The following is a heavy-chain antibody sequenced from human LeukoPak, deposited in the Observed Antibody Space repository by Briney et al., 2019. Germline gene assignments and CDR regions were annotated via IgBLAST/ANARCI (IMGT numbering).Heavy chain of an antibody. CDR1: GYTFTSYD. Sequence: GASVKVSCKASGYTFTSYDINWVRQATGQGLEWMGWMNPNSGNTGYAQKFQGRVTMTRNTSISTAYMELSSLRSEDTAVYYCARDYCSSTSCYTGTGDYYYGMDVWGQGTTVTVSS. D-gene: IGHD2-2*02. V-gene: IGHV1-8*01. CDR3: ARDYCSSTSCYTGTGDYYYGMDV. CDR2: MNPNSGNT. J-gene: IGHJ6*02.